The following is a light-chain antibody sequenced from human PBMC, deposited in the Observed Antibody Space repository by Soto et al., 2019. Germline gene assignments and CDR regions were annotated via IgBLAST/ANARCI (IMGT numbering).Light chain of an antibody. CDR2: GAS. J-gene: IGKJ2*01. CDR3: HQFGSSPPAFT. V-gene: IGKV3-20*01. CDR1: QSVSTRY. Sequence: ESMLTQSPGTLSLSPGERATLSCRASQSVSTRYLAWYQQKPGQAPRLLIYGASIRATGIPDRFSGSGSGTDFTLTICRLEPEDFAVYYCHQFGSSPPAFTFGQGTKLEI.